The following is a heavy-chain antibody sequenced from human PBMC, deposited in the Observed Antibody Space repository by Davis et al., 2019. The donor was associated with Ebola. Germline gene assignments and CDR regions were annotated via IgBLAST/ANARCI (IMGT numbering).Heavy chain of an antibody. CDR3: AREEHTLLVWDY. CDR2: ISAYNGNT. CDR1: GYTFTSYG. D-gene: IGHD3-3*02. J-gene: IGHJ4*02. V-gene: IGHV1-18*01. Sequence: AASVQVSCKASGYTFTSYGISWVRQAPGQGLEWMGWISAYNGNTNYAQKLQGRVTMTTDTSTSTAYMELRSLRSDDTAVYYCAREEHTLLVWDYWGQGTLVTVSS.